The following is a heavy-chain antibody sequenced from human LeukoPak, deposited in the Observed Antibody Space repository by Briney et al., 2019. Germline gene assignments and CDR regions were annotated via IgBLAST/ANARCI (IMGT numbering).Heavy chain of an antibody. CDR3: ANEIRPNDY. V-gene: IGHV3-23*01. Sequence: GGSLRLSCAASEFDFTSHAMTWVRQAPGKGLEWVSAISISGTKTYYTDSVKGRFTISRDNSKNTLYLQMNSLRVEDTAVYYCANEIRPNDYWGQGTLVTVSS. CDR2: ISISGTKT. J-gene: IGHJ4*02. CDR1: EFDFTSHA.